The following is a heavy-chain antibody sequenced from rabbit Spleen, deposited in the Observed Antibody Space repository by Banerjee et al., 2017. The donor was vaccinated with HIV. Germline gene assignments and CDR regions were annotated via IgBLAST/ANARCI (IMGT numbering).Heavy chain of an antibody. Sequence: QEQLVESGGGLVQPEGSLTLTCTAAGFSFSSSYCMCWVRQALRKGLEWIACIDVGDSDVTYYASWAKGRFTVSKTSSTTVTLQMTSLTAADTATYFCTRDLAGVIGWNFYLWGPGTLVTV. CDR3: TRDLAGVIGWNFYL. D-gene: IGHD4-1*01. J-gene: IGHJ4*01. V-gene: IGHV1S45*01. CDR2: IDVGDSDVT. CDR1: GFSFSSSYC.